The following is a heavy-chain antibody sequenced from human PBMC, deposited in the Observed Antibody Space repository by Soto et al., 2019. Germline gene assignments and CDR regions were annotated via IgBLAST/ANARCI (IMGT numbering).Heavy chain of an antibody. CDR3: ARGGDFWSGPNWFDP. CDR2: IIPIFGTA. V-gene: IGHV1-69*13. Sequence: GASVKVSCKASGGTFSSYAISWVRQAPGQGLEWMGGIIPIFGTANYAQKFQGRVTITADESTSTAYMELSSLRSEDMAVYYCARGGDFWSGPNWFDPWGQGTLVTVSS. J-gene: IGHJ5*02. D-gene: IGHD3-3*01. CDR1: GGTFSSYA.